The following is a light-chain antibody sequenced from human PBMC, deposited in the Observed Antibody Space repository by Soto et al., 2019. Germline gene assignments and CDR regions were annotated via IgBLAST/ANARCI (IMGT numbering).Light chain of an antibody. Sequence: EVVMRQSPATLSVSPGEGATLSCRASQGIGDTLAWYQHKPGQAPRLLIDEASNRATGIPARFSGSGSGTDFTLTISSLEPEDFAVYYCQQRSNGPITFGQGTRLEIK. CDR3: QQRSNGPIT. V-gene: IGKV3D-11*01. J-gene: IGKJ5*01. CDR2: EAS. CDR1: QGIGDT.